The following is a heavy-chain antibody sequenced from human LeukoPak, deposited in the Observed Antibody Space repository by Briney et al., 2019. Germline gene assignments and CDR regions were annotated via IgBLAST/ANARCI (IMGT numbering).Heavy chain of an antibody. Sequence: GGSLRLSCAASGFTFSNYAMSWVRQAPGKGLEWVSVIYSGGSTYYADSVKGRFTISRDNSKNTLYLQMNSLRAEDTAVYYCARLPMGVRGAESDYWGQGTLVTVSS. CDR2: IYSGGST. D-gene: IGHD3-10*01. CDR3: ARLPMGVRGAESDY. V-gene: IGHV3-53*01. CDR1: GFTFSNYA. J-gene: IGHJ4*02.